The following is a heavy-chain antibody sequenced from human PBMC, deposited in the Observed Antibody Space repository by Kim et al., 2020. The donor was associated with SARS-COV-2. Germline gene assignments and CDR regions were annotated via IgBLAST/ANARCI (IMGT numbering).Heavy chain of an antibody. V-gene: IGHV3-23*01. CDR2: ISGSGGST. Sequence: GGSLRLSCAASGFTFSSYAMSWVRQAPGKGLEWVSAISGSGGSTYYADSVKGRFTISRDNSKNALYLQMNSLRAEDTAVYYCATVERVWFWVLSPWGQGNLVTVSS. D-gene: IGHD3-10*01. CDR3: ATVERVWFWVLSP. CDR1: GFTFSSYA. J-gene: IGHJ5*02.